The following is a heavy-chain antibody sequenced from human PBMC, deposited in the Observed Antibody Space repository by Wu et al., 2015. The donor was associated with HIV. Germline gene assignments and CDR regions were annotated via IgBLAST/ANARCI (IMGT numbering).Heavy chain of an antibody. Sequence: QVQLMQSGAEVKEPGSSVKVSCKASGGSFSSDALSWVRQAPGQPLEWMGKVIPIFDRTIYAQKFQGRISITADESTSTVFLEVSGLRFDDTAVYYCARPYYGYAYDVFDVWGQGTLISVSS. CDR1: GGSFSSDA. CDR2: VIPIFDRT. J-gene: IGHJ3*01. D-gene: IGHD5-12*01. V-gene: IGHV1-69*13. CDR3: ARPYYGYAYDVFDV.